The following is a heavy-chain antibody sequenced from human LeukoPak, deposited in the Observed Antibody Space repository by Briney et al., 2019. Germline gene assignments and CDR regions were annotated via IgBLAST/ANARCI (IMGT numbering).Heavy chain of an antibody. V-gene: IGHV3-23*01. D-gene: IGHD4-11*01. J-gene: IGHJ4*02. CDR2: LSASGGLT. CDR1: GFTFSSYA. Sequence: RGGSLRLSCVASGFTFSSYAMSWVRQAPGKGLEWVSGLSASGGLTYYSDSVKGRFTISRDNSKNTLYLQMNSLRADDTAVYYCAKGGSSYSEMDCWGQGTLVTVSS. CDR3: AKGGSSYSEMDC.